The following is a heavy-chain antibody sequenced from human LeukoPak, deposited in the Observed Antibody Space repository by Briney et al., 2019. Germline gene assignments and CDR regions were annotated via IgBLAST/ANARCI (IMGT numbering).Heavy chain of an antibody. CDR3: ARVLSGTCFDY. V-gene: IGHV4-61*01. J-gene: IGHJ4*02. CDR2: ISYSGST. CDR1: GDSVSSGSSY. Sequence: SETLSLTCTVSGDSVSSGSSYWSWIRQPPGKGLERIGYISYSGSTNYNPSLKSRVTISVDTSNNQFSLKLTSVTAADTAVYYCARVLSGTCFDYWGQGTLVTVSS. D-gene: IGHD6-13*01.